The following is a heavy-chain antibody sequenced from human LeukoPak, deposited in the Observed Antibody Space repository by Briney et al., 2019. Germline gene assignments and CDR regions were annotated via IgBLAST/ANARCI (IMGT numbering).Heavy chain of an antibody. CDR3: AEGYSSSWYYY. V-gene: IGHV4-31*03. Sequence: PSETLSLTCTVSGGSISSGGYYWSWIRQHPGKGLEWIGYIYYSGSTYYNPSLKSRVTISVDTSKKQFSLKLSSVTAADTAVYYCAEGYSSSWYYYWGQGTLVTVSS. CDR2: IYYSGST. J-gene: IGHJ4*02. D-gene: IGHD6-13*01. CDR1: GGSISSGGYY.